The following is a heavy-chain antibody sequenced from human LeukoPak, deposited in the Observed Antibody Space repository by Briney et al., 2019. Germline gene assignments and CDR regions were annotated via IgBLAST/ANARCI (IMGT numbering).Heavy chain of an antibody. J-gene: IGHJ3*02. D-gene: IGHD3-10*01. Sequence: SVKVSCKASGGTFSSYAISWVRQAPGQGLEWMGGIIPIIDTTNYAQKFQGRVTITADESTSTAYMELSSLRSEDTAVYYCARDGVRLEGGSGLLAFDIWGQGTMVTVSS. V-gene: IGHV1-69*13. CDR3: ARDGVRLEGGSGLLAFDI. CDR2: IIPIIDTT. CDR1: GGTFSSYA.